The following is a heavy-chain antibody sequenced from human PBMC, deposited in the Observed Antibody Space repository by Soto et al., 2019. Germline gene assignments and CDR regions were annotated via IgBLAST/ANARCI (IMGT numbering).Heavy chain of an antibody. CDR2: ISGGGGPT. V-gene: IGHV3-23*01. J-gene: IGHJ4*02. CDR3: AKVGRHGSSTSCSSRSYFDY. CDR1: GFTFDNYA. Sequence: CVTLRLSCAASGFTFDNYAMSWVRQAPGKGLEWVSTISGGGGPTNYAASVKGRFSISRDNSKNTLYLQMNTLRAEDTAVYYCAKVGRHGSSTSCSSRSYFDYWGKGTLVSVSS. D-gene: IGHD2-2*01.